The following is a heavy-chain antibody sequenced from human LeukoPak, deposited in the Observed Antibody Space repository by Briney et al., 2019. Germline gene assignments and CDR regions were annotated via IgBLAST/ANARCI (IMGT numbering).Heavy chain of an antibody. CDR2: INPKSGGT. CDR1: GYTFTGYY. D-gene: IGHD2-2*01. Sequence: ASVKVSCKASGYTFTGYYMHWVRQAPGQGLEGMGWINPKSGGTNYAQKFQGRVTMTRDTSISTAYMELSRLRSDDTAVYYCARGLAPDIVVVPAAIFIGYYYYMDVWGKGTTVTVSS. V-gene: IGHV1-2*02. CDR3: ARGLAPDIVVVPAAIFIGYYYYMDV. J-gene: IGHJ6*03.